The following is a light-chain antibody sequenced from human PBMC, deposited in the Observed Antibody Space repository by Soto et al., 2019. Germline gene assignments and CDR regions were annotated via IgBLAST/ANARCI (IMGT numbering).Light chain of an antibody. CDR3: QQSYSTHTWT. J-gene: IGKJ1*01. CDR1: QSISSY. Sequence: DIQMTQSPSSLSASVGDRVTITCRAGQSISSYLNWYQQKPGKAPKLLIYAASSLQSGVPSRFSGSGSGTDFTLTISSLQPEDFATYYCQQSYSTHTWTFGQGTKVDIK. V-gene: IGKV1-39*01. CDR2: AAS.